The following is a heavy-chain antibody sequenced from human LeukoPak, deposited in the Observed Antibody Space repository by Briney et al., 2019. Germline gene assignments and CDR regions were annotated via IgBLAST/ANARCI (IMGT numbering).Heavy chain of an antibody. CDR3: TTEKYYYGSGSYYEDY. CDR1: GFTFSNAW. D-gene: IGHD3-10*01. V-gene: IGHV3-15*01. Sequence: GGSLRLSCAASGFTFSNAWMSWVRQAPGKGLEWVGRIKSKTDGGTTDYAAPVKGSFTISRDDSKNTLYLQMNSLKTEDTAVYYCTTEKYYYGSGSYYEDYWGQGTLVTVSS. CDR2: IKSKTDGGTT. J-gene: IGHJ4*02.